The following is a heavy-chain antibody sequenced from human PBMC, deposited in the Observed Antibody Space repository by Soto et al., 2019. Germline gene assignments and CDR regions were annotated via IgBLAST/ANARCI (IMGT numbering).Heavy chain of an antibody. CDR2: MNPNSGNT. Sequence: GASVKVSCKASGYTFTSYDINWVRQATGQGLEWMGWMNPNSGNTGYAQKFQGRVTMTRNTSISTAYTELSSLRSEDTAVYYCARGTKRITIFGVVNEAFDIWGQGTMVTVS. V-gene: IGHV1-8*01. D-gene: IGHD3-3*01. CDR1: GYTFTSYD. CDR3: ARGTKRITIFGVVNEAFDI. J-gene: IGHJ3*02.